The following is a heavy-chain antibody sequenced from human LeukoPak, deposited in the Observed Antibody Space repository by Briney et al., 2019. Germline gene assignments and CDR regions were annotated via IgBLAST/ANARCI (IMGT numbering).Heavy chain of an antibody. CDR3: ARVFLRGSGSYYY. D-gene: IGHD3-10*01. CDR2: INPNSGGT. CDR1: GYTFTGYY. V-gene: IGHV1-2*02. J-gene: IGHJ4*02. Sequence: GASVKVSCKASGYTFTGYYMHWVRQAPGQGLEWMGWINPNSGGTNYAQKFQGRVTMTRDTCISTAYMELGRLRSDDTAVYYCARVFLRGSGSYYYWGQGTLVTVSS.